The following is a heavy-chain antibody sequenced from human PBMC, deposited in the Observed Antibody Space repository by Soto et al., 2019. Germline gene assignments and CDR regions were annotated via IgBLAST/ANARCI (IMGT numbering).Heavy chain of an antibody. CDR3: ARLYGDYGDYYFDY. CDR1: GYTFTSYD. D-gene: IGHD4-17*01. CDR2: MNPNSGNT. V-gene: IGHV1-8*01. Sequence: ASVKVSCKASGYTFTSYDINWVRQATGQGLEWMGWMNPNSGNTGYAQKFQGRVTMTRNTSISTAYMELSSLRSEDTAVYYCARLYGDYGDYYFDYWGQGTLVTVSS. J-gene: IGHJ4*02.